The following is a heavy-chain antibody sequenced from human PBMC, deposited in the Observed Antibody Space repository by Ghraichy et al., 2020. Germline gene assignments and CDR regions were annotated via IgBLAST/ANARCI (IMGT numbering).Heavy chain of an antibody. D-gene: IGHD4-17*01. Sequence: LSLTCAASGFTFSSYWVTWVRQAPGKGLEWVANINQDESERYYVDSVKGRFSISRAYAENSVNLQMNSLRAEETAVYYCARDNGYYGDYLDYWGQGTLVTV. J-gene: IGHJ4*02. V-gene: IGHV3-7*03. CDR1: GFTFSSYW. CDR2: INQDESER. CDR3: ARDNGYYGDYLDY.